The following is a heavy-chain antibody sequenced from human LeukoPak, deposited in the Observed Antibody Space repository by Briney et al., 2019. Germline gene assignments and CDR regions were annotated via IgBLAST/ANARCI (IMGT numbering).Heavy chain of an antibody. V-gene: IGHV3-33*01. CDR3: ARDLSPVVKYYFDD. Sequence: PGRSLRLSCAASGFTFSSYGMHWVRQAPGKGLEWVAVIWYDGSNKYYADSVKGRFTISRDNSKNTLYLQMNSLRAEDTAVYYCARDLSPVVKYYFDDWGQGTLVTVSS. CDR1: GFTFSSYG. J-gene: IGHJ4*02. CDR2: IWYDGSNK. D-gene: IGHD3-22*01.